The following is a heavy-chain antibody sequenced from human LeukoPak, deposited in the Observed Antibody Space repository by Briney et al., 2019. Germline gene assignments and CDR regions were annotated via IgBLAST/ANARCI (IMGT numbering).Heavy chain of an antibody. CDR1: GYSFTSYW. Sequence: GESLKISCKGSGYSFTSYWIGWVRQMPGKGLEWMGIIYPGDSDTRYSPSFQGQVTISAHKSISTAYLQWSSLRASDTAMYYCARQGIGYDILTGYPHWGQGTLVTVSS. CDR3: ARQGIGYDILTGYPH. D-gene: IGHD3-9*01. CDR2: IYPGDSDT. J-gene: IGHJ4*02. V-gene: IGHV5-51*01.